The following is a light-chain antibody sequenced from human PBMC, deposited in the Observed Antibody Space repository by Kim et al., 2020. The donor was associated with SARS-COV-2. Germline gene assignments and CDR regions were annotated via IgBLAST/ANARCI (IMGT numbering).Light chain of an antibody. V-gene: IGLV3-19*01. CDR2: GKN. J-gene: IGLJ3*02. CDR1: SLRSYY. Sequence: SSELTQDPAVSVALGHTVRITCQGDSLRSYYASWYQQKPGQAPVLVIYGKNNRPSGIPDRFSGSSSGNTASLTITGAQAEDEADYYCNSRDSSGNPWVFGGGTKLTVL. CDR3: NSRDSSGNPWV.